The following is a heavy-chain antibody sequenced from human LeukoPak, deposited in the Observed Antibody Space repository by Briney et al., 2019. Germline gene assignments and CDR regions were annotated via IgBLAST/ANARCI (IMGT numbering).Heavy chain of an antibody. J-gene: IGHJ4*02. CDR3: ATSLGEFTFAN. CDR2: IWYDGSNK. D-gene: IGHD2/OR15-2a*01. Sequence: GGSLRLSCVTSGFRLRNYGMHWVRQAPGKGLEWVVVIWYDGSNKYYAESVKGRFTISRDDSKNTLYLQMNSLRVEDTAVYYCATSLGEFTFANWGQGTLVTVSS. V-gene: IGHV3-33*01. CDR1: GFRLRNYG.